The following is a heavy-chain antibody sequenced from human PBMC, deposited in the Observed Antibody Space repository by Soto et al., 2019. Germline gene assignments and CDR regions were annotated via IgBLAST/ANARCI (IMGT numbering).Heavy chain of an antibody. V-gene: IGHV3-7*01. CDR3: ARAPVYGSGSYNWFDP. J-gene: IGHJ5*02. Sequence: GSLRLSCAASGFTFSSYWMSWVRQAPGKGLEWVANIKQDGSEKYYVDSVKGRFTISRDNAKNSLYLQMNSLRAEDTAVYYCARAPVYGSGSYNWFDPWGQGTLVTVSS. CDR2: IKQDGSEK. D-gene: IGHD3-10*01. CDR1: GFTFSSYW.